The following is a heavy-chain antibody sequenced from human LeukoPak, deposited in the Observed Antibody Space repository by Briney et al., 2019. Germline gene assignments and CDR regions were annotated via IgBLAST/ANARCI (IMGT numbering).Heavy chain of an antibody. J-gene: IGHJ4*02. D-gene: IGHD2-15*01. CDR2: ISAYNGNT. CDR3: ARASYCSDGCWYSDF. Sequence: ASVKVSCKASGYTFSSYSISWVRQAPGQGLEWMGWISAYNGNTIYAQKVKGRVTMATDTSTSTAYIELRSLKSDDTAVYYCARASYCSDGCWYSDFWAQRTLVTVSS. CDR1: GYTFSSYS. V-gene: IGHV1-18*01.